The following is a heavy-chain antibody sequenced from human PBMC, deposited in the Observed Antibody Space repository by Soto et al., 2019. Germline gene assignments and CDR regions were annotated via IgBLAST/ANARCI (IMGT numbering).Heavy chain of an antibody. CDR1: GYTFTGYY. J-gene: IGHJ3*02. V-gene: IGHV1-2*02. D-gene: IGHD3-22*01. Sequence: ASVKVSCKASGYTFTGYYMHWLRQAPGQGLDWMGWINPNSGGTNYAQKFQGRVTMTRDTSISTAYMELSRLRSADTAVYYCATLSWYYYDSSGYYDAFDIWGQGTMVSVS. CDR2: INPNSGGT. CDR3: ATLSWYYYDSSGYYDAFDI.